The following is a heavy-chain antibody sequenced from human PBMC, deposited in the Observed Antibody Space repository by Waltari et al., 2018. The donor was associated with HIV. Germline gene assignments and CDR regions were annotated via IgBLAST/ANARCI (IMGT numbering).Heavy chain of an antibody. J-gene: IGHJ4*02. Sequence: QVQLQQWGAGLLKPSETLSLTCAVYGGSFSGYYWSWIRQPPGKGLEWIGEINHSGSTNYNPSLKSRVTISVDTAKNQFSLKLSSGTAADTAVYYCASPHGEAFDYWGQGTLVTVSS. CDR3: ASPHGEAFDY. CDR1: GGSFSGYY. D-gene: IGHD2-21*01. CDR2: INHSGST. V-gene: IGHV4-34*01.